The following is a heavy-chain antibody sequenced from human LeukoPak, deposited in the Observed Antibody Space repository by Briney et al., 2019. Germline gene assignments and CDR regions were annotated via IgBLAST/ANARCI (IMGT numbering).Heavy chain of an antibody. CDR1: GGSISSGSYY. V-gene: IGHV4-61*02. Sequence: SETVSLTCTVSGGSISSGSYYWSWIRQPAGKGLEWIGRIYTSGSTNYNPSLKSRVTISVDTSKNQFSLKLSSVTAADTAVYYCARESPLGHYFDYWGQGTLVTVSS. CDR3: ARESPLGHYFDY. J-gene: IGHJ4*02. D-gene: IGHD3-16*01. CDR2: IYTSGST.